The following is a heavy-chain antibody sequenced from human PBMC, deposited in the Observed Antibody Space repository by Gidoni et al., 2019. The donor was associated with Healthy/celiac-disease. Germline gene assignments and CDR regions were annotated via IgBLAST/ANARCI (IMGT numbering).Heavy chain of an antibody. Sequence: QVQLVQSGAEVKKPGASVKVSCQASGYTFTGYYMHWVRQAPGQGLEWMGWINPNSGGTNYAQKFQGRVTMTSDTSISTAYMELSRLRSDDTAVYYCASAYYDILTGYHPFDYWGQGTLVTVSS. D-gene: IGHD3-9*01. V-gene: IGHV1-2*02. CDR3: ASAYYDILTGYHPFDY. CDR2: INPNSGGT. J-gene: IGHJ4*02. CDR1: GYTFTGYY.